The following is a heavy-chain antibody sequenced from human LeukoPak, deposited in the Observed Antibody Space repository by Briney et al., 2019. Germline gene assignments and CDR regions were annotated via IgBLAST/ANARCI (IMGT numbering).Heavy chain of an antibody. CDR1: GYTFTSCY. CDR3: ARESSIVVPAARDFNAFDI. V-gene: IGHV1-46*01. D-gene: IGHD2-2*01. Sequence: ASVKVSCKASGYTFTSCYMHWVRQAPGQGLEWMGIINPSGGSTSYAQKFQGRVTMTRDTSTSTVYMELSSLRSEDTAVYYCARESSIVVPAARDFNAFDIWGQGTMVTVSS. CDR2: INPSGGST. J-gene: IGHJ3*02.